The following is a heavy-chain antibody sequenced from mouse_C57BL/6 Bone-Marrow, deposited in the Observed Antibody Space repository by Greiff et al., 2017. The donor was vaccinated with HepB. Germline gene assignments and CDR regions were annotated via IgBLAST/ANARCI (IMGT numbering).Heavy chain of an antibody. CDR1: GYTFTSYW. D-gene: IGHD4-1*01. J-gene: IGHJ3*01. Sequence: QVQLQQPGAELVMPGASVKLSCKASGYTFTSYWMHWVKQRPGQGLEWIGEIDPSDSYTNYNQKFKGKSTLTVDKSSSTAYMQLSSLTSEDSAVYYCAREDFNWAFFAYWGQGTLVTVSA. CDR3: AREDFNWAFFAY. V-gene: IGHV1-69*01. CDR2: IDPSDSYT.